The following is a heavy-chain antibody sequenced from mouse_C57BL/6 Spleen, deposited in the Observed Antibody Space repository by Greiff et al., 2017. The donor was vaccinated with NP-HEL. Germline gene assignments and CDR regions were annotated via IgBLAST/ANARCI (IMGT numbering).Heavy chain of an antibody. CDR2: ISSGGDYI. V-gene: IGHV5-9-1*02. CDR1: GFTFSSYA. J-gene: IGHJ4*01. CDR3: TRDSDDYDGYYAMDY. Sequence: DVQLVESGEGLVKPGGSLKLSCAASGFTFSSYAMSWVRHTPEKRLECVAYISSGGDYIYYADPVKGRFPISRDNARNTLYLQMSRLKSEDTAMYYCTRDSDDYDGYYAMDYWGQGTSVTVSS. D-gene: IGHD2-4*01.